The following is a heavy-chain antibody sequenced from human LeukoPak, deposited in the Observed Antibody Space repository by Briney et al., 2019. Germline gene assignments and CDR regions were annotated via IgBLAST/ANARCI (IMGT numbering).Heavy chain of an antibody. CDR2: ISGSGGST. J-gene: IGHJ4*02. CDR3: AKHAEDYYGSGSYYNPLFDY. Sequence: GGSLRLSCAASGFTFSSCAMSWVRQAPGKGLEWVSAISGSGGSTYYADSVKGRFTISRDNSKNTLYLQMNSLRAEDTAVYYCAKHAEDYYGSGSYYNPLFDYWGQGTLVTVSS. D-gene: IGHD3-10*01. V-gene: IGHV3-23*01. CDR1: GFTFSSCA.